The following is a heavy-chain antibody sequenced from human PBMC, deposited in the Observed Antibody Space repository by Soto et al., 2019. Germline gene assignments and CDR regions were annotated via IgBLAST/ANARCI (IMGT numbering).Heavy chain of an antibody. V-gene: IGHV4-59*08. D-gene: IGHD3-16*02. Sequence: QVQLQESGPGLVKPSETLSLTCTVSGGSISSYYWSWIRQPPGKGLEWIGYIYYSGSTNYNPSLKSRVTSSIDTSQNQFSLKVSSVTAADTGVYYCARQAEDDYIWGSYRNGYYFDYWGQGTLVTVSS. CDR1: GGSISSYY. J-gene: IGHJ4*02. CDR3: ARQAEDDYIWGSYRNGYYFDY. CDR2: IYYSGST.